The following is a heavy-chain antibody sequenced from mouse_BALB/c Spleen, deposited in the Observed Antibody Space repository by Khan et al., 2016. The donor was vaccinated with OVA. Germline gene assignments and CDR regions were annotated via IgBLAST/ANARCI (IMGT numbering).Heavy chain of an antibody. D-gene: IGHD1-1*01. Sequence: DLVMPGAAVTLSCKASGYTFTSYWINWIKQRPGQGLEWIGRIAPGSGSTSSNDMFKGKATLTVDASSRTAYIQHSSLSSEDSAVYFCARSNYYGSGLYAMDYWGQGTSVTVSS. V-gene: IGHV1S41*01. CDR3: ARSNYYGSGLYAMDY. J-gene: IGHJ4*01. CDR2: IAPGSGST. CDR1: GYTFTSYW.